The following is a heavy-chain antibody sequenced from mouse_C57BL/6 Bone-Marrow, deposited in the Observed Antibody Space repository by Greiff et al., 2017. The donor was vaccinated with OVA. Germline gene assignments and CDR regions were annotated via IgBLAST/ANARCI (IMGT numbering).Heavy chain of an antibody. V-gene: IGHV1-81*01. CDR2: IYPGSGNT. CDR3: ARESDYAWFAY. J-gene: IGHJ3*01. Sequence: VQLQQSGAELARPGASVKLSCKASGYTFTSYGISWVKQRTGQGLEWIARIYPGSGNTYYNEKFKGKATLTAEKSSSTAYMQLSSLTSEDSAVYFCARESDYAWFAYWGQGTLVTVSA. D-gene: IGHD2-4*01. CDR1: GYTFTSYG.